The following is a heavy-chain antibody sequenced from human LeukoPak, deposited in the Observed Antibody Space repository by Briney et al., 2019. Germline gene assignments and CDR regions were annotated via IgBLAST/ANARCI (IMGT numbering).Heavy chain of an antibody. V-gene: IGHV3-30*18. J-gene: IGHJ4*02. CDR2: ISYDGSNK. CDR1: GFTFSSYG. CDR3: AKRSGSYYGDLDY. Sequence: GGSLRLSCVASGFTFSSYGMHWVRQAPGKGLEWVAVISYDGSNKYYADSVKGRFTISRDNSKNTLYLQMNSLRAEDTAVYYCAKRSGSYYGDLDYWGQGTLVTVSS. D-gene: IGHD1-26*01.